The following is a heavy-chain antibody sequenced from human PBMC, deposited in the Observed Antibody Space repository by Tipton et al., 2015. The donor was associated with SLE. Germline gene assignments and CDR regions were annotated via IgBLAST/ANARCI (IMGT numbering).Heavy chain of an antibody. D-gene: IGHD2-15*01. Sequence: GLVKPSETPSLTCTVSGGSVSSTNYYWGWIRQPPGKGLEWIATIYYTGSSFYSPSLKSRVTISVDTSKNQFSLKLSSVTAADTAVYYCASVYEQTVVSVAFDIWGRGTTVTVSS. CDR2: IYYTGSS. V-gene: IGHV4-39*01. CDR1: GGSVSSTNYY. CDR3: ASVYEQTVVSVAFDI. J-gene: IGHJ3*02.